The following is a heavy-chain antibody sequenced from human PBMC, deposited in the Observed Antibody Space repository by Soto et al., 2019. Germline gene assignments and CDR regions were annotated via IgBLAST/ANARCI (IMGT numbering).Heavy chain of an antibody. CDR3: ARDGGRHSGGIDY. Sequence: SVKVSCKASGGTFSSYSINWVRQAPGQGLEWIGEIIPIFGTANYAQKFQGRVTITADECTSTAYMELSSLRSEDTAVYYCARDGGRHSGGIDYWGQGTLVTVYS. J-gene: IGHJ4*02. V-gene: IGHV1-69*13. CDR2: IIPIFGTA. CDR1: GGTFSSYS. D-gene: IGHD1-26*01.